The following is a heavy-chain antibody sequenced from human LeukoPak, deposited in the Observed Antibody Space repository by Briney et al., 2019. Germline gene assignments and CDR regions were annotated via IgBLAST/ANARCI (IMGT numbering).Heavy chain of an antibody. D-gene: IGHD3-22*01. V-gene: IGHV3-21*01. CDR3: ARDDVVLHYDSFEGAFDI. J-gene: IGHJ3*02. Sequence: PGGSLRLSCAASGFTFSSYSMNWVRQAPGKGLEWVSSISSSSSYIYYADSVKGRSTISRDNAKNSLYLQMNSLRAEDTAVYYCARDDVVLHYDSFEGAFDIWGQGTMVTVSS. CDR1: GFTFSSYS. CDR2: ISSSSSYI.